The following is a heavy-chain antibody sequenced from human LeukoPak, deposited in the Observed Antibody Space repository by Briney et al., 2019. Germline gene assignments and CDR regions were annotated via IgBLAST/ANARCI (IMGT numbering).Heavy chain of an antibody. CDR2: MNPNSGNT. J-gene: IGHJ6*03. CDR3: ARAERGYSGYELYYYYYYYMDV. Sequence: ASVKLSCKASGYTFTSYDINCVPQATGQGLEWMGWMNPNSGNTGYAQKCQGRVTMTRNTSISTAYMELSSLRSEDPGVYYCARAERGYSGYELYYYYYYYMDVWGKGTTVTISS. D-gene: IGHD5-12*01. V-gene: IGHV1-8*01. CDR1: GYTFTSYD.